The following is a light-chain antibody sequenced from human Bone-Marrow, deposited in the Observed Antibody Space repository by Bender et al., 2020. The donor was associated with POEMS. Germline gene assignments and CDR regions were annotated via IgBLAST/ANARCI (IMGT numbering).Light chain of an antibody. Sequence: QSALTQPRSVSGSPGQSVTISCTGSSSDVGGYDLVSWYQHHPGKAPKLIIFDVTKRPSGVPDRFSGSKSGNTASLTISGLQADDEADYYCCSYAGTSTFWLFGGGTKLTAL. J-gene: IGLJ3*02. CDR1: SSDVGGYDL. CDR3: CSYAGTSTFWL. CDR2: DVT. V-gene: IGLV2-11*01.